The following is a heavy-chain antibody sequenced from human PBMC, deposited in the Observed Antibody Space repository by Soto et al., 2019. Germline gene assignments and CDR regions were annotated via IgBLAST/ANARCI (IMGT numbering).Heavy chain of an antibody. CDR1: GGSISSSDYY. J-gene: IGHJ4*02. CDR2: ASYSGTS. V-gene: IGHV4-30-4*01. CDR3: ARVLSFYGSGSPFDY. D-gene: IGHD3-10*01. Sequence: PSETLSLTCTVSGGSISSSDYYWSWIRQPPGKGLEWIGYASYSGTSYYNPSLKSRVTISVDTSKNQFSLKLSSVTAADTAVYYCARVLSFYGSGSPFDYWGQGTLVTVSS.